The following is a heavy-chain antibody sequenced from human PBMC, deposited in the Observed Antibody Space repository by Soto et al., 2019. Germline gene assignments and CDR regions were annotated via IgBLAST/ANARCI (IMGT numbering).Heavy chain of an antibody. D-gene: IGHD6-6*01. V-gene: IGHV3-23*01. CDR1: GFTFSSYA. Sequence: GGSLRLSCAASGFTFSSYAMSWVRQAPGKGLEWVSAISGSGGSTYYADSVKGRFTISRDNSKNTLYLQMNSLRAEDAAVYYCAKLYPEYSSSYHFDYWGQGTLVTVSS. J-gene: IGHJ4*02. CDR2: ISGSGGST. CDR3: AKLYPEYSSSYHFDY.